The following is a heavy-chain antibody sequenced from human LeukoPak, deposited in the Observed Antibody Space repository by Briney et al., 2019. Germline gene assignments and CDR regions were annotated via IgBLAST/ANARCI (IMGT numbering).Heavy chain of an antibody. CDR3: ARVWDWLLGGFDY. J-gene: IGHJ4*02. V-gene: IGHV3-23*01. CDR1: RFTFSSYV. D-gene: IGHD3/OR15-3a*01. Sequence: GGSLRLSCAASRFTFSSYVMSWVRQAPGKGLEWVSSITGSGTGTFYADSVRGRFTISRDNSKKTVYLQMNSLRAEDAAVYYCARVWDWLLGGFDYWGQGTLVTVSS. CDR2: ITGSGTGT.